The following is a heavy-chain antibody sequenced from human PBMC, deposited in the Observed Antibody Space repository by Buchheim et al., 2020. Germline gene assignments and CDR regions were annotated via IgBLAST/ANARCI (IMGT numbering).Heavy chain of an antibody. J-gene: IGHJ4*02. CDR3: AREGDYTGNGRVGAFDF. Sequence: QVQLVESGGGLVKPGGSLRLSCAASGFIFSDYYMNWIRQAPGKGLEWVSYISSRGRNIYYADSVKGRFTTSRDNAKNSLFLQMDSLRVEDTAVYYCAREGDYTGNGRVGAFDFWGQGTL. CDR2: ISSRGRNI. V-gene: IGHV3-11*01. CDR1: GFIFSDYY. D-gene: IGHD4-11*01.